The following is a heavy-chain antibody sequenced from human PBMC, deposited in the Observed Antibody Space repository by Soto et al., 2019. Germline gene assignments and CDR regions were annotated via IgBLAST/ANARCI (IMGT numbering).Heavy chain of an antibody. J-gene: IGHJ3*02. CDR3: ARDRSSSADAFDI. V-gene: IGHV3-33*01. CDR1: GFTFSSYG. Sequence: PGGSLRLSCAASGFTFSSYGMHWVRQAPGKGLEWVAVIWYDGSNKYYADSVKGRFTISRDNSKNTLYLQMNSLRAEDTAVYYCARDRSSSADAFDIWGQGTMVTV. CDR2: IWYDGSNK. D-gene: IGHD6-6*01.